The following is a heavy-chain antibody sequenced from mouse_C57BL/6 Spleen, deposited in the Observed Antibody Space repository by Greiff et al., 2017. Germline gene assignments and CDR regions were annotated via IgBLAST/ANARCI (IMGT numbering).Heavy chain of an antibody. CDR3: ARKGGTHFDC. CDR2: INPGSGGT. CDR1: GYAFTNYL. Sequence: VKLQESGAELVRPGTSVKVSCKASGYAFTNYLIEWVKQRPGQGLEWIGVINPGSGGTNYNEKFKGKATLTADKSSSTAYMQLSSLTSEDSAVYFCARKGGTHFDCWGQSTTLTVSS. D-gene: IGHD4-1*01. J-gene: IGHJ2*01. V-gene: IGHV1-54*01.